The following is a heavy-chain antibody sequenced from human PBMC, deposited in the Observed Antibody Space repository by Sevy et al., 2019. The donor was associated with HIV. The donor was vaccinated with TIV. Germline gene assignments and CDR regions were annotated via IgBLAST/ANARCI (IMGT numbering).Heavy chain of an antibody. V-gene: IGHV3-15*01. D-gene: IGHD3-3*01. J-gene: IGHJ6*02. CDR2: IKSKTDGGTT. Sequence: GGSLRLSCAASGFTFSNAWMSWVRQAPGKGLEWVGRIKSKTDGGTTDYAAPVKGRFTISRDDSKNMLYLQMNSLKTEDTAVYYCTTTIFGVGYYYYGMDVWGQGTTVTVSS. CDR3: TTTIFGVGYYYYGMDV. CDR1: GFTFSNAW.